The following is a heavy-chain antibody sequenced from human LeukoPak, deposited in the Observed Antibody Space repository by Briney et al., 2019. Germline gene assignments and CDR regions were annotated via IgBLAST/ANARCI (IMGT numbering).Heavy chain of an antibody. CDR2: FSGSGGRT. J-gene: IGHJ1*01. CDR3: SKDRSSCWYPPSYFQH. V-gene: IGHV3-23*01. Sequence: GGSLRLSCAAWGYPFSCYAMRWVRRAPGRGLEGVSAFSGSGGRTYYADSVKSRFTISRDNSQNMLYLHMSGLRAEDTAVYYRSKDRSSCWYPPSYFQHWGKGTLVTVSS. D-gene: IGHD6-19*01. CDR1: GYPFSCYA.